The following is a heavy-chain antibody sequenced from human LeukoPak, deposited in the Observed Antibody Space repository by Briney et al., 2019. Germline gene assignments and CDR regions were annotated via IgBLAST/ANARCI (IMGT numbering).Heavy chain of an antibody. CDR3: AFRPMKDSGLFPH. CDR1: GGSFSGYY. D-gene: IGHD6-19*01. V-gene: IGHV4-34*01. Sequence: SETLSLTCAVYGGSFSGYYWSWIRQPPGKGLEWIGSIYYSGSTYYNPSLKSRVTISVDTSKNQFSLKLSSVTAADTAVYYCAFRPMKDSGLFPHWGQGTLVTVSS. CDR2: IYYSGST. J-gene: IGHJ4*02.